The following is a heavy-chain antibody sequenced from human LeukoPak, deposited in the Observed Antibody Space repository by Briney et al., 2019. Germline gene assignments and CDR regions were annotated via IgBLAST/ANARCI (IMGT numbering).Heavy chain of an antibody. D-gene: IGHD3-3*01. V-gene: IGHV1-2*02. J-gene: IGHJ3*02. CDR2: INPNSGST. CDR1: GYTFTGYW. CDR3: ARDHGGTTMFVDAFDI. Sequence: EASVKVSCKASGYTFTGYWMHWVRQGPGQGLEWMGWINPNSGSTNYAHNFQGRVTMTRDTSVSTAYMELSSLRSDDTAVYYCARDHGGTTMFVDAFDIWGQGTMVTVSS.